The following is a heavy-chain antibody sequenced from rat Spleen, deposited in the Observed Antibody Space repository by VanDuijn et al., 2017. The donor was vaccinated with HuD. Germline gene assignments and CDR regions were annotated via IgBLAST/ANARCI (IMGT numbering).Heavy chain of an antibody. D-gene: IGHD1-4*01. CDR2: ISTNGGNT. CDR1: GLSFSNYD. J-gene: IGHJ2*01. V-gene: IGHV5-25*01. Sequence: EVQLVESGGGLVQPGRSMKLSCAASGLSFSNYDMAWVRQAPTKGLEWIASISTNGGNTYYRDSVKGRFTISRDNAKNTLYLQMDSLRSEDTATYYCARETGYNSYFDYWGQGVMVTVSS. CDR3: ARETGYNSYFDY.